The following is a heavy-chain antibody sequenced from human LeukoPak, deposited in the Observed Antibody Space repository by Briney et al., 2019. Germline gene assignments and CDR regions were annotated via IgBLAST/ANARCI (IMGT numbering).Heavy chain of an antibody. CDR1: GYTFTGYY. Sequence: ASVKVSCKASGYTFTGYYMHWVRQAPGQGLEWMGWINPNSGGTNYAQKFQGRVTMTRDTSISTAYMELSRLRSDDTAVYYCARPQGGYGDPYVDYWGQGTLVTVSS. CDR2: INPNSGGT. CDR3: ARPQGGYGDPYVDY. V-gene: IGHV1-2*02. D-gene: IGHD4-17*01. J-gene: IGHJ4*02.